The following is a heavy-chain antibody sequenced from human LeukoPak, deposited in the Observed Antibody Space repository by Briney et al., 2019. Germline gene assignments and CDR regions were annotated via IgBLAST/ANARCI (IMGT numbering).Heavy chain of an antibody. J-gene: IGHJ3*02. CDR2: ISWSGAQL. V-gene: IGHV3-9*01. CDR3: AKAIEAVAGYAAFDI. D-gene: IGHD6-19*01. Sequence: GGSLRLSCAASGFRFEDFAMFWVRQVSGKGLEWVSFISWSGAQLGYADFVEGRFTISRDNAKNSLYLELRGLRPEDTAMYFWAKAIEAVAGYAAFDIWGQGAMVTVSS. CDR1: GFRFEDFA.